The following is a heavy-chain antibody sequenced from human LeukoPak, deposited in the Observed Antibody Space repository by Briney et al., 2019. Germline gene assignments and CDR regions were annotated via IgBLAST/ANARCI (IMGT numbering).Heavy chain of an antibody. D-gene: IGHD2-15*01. V-gene: IGHV3-30*02. Sequence: GGSLRLSCAASGFTFSSHGMHWVRQAPGKGLGWVAFIRYDGTNKYYADSVKGRFTISRDNSKNTLYLQMNSLRAEDTAVYYCAKDKDSTNWYFDYWGQGTLVTVSS. J-gene: IGHJ4*02. CDR1: GFTFSSHG. CDR3: AKDKDSTNWYFDY. CDR2: IRYDGTNK.